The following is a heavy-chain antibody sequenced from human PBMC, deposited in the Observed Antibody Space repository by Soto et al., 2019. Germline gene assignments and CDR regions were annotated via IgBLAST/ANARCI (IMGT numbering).Heavy chain of an antibody. J-gene: IGHJ6*02. CDR2: INHSGST. Sequence: SETLSLTXAVYGGSFSGYYWSWIRQPPGKGLEWIGEINHSGSTNYNPSLKSRVTISVDTSKNQFSLKLSSVTAADTAVYYCARLVALRMWLRWPYYYYYGMDVWGQGTTVTVSS. D-gene: IGHD5-12*01. CDR1: GGSFSGYY. V-gene: IGHV4-34*01. CDR3: ARLVALRMWLRWPYYYYYGMDV.